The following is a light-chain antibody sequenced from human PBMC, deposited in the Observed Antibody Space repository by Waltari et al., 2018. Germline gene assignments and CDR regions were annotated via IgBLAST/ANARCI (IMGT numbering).Light chain of an antibody. Sequence: AVLTQPSSLSASPGASASLPSTLRSGITVCSYGIYWYQQKPGSPPQYLLRYKSDSDKQQGSGVPSRFSGSKDASANTGILLISGLQSEDEADYYCAIWYSSFWVFGGGTKLTVL. V-gene: IGLV5-45*03. CDR2: YKSDSDK. CDR3: AIWYSSFWV. CDR1: SGITVCSYG. J-gene: IGLJ3*02.